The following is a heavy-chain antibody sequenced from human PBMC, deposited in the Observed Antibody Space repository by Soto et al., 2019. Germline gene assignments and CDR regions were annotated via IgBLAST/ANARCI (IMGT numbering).Heavy chain of an antibody. J-gene: IGHJ6*02. CDR1: GFTFSGYG. D-gene: IGHD4-4*01. V-gene: IGHV3-30*18. CDR2: ISYDGSNK. Sequence: GGSLRLSCAASGFTFSGYGMHWVRQAPGKGLEWVAVISYDGSNKYYADSVKGRFTISRDNSKNTLYLQMNSLRAEDTAVYYCEKGSTTYYYYYGMDVWGQGTTVTVSS. CDR3: EKGSTTYYYYYGMDV.